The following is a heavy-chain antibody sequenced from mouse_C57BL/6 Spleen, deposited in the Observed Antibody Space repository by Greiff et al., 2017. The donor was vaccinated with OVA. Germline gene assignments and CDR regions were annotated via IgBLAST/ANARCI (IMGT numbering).Heavy chain of an antibody. Sequence: VHVKQSGPELVKPGASVKISCKASGYSFTGYYMNWVKQSPEKSLEWIGEINPSTGGTTYNQKFKAKATLTVDKSSSTAYMQLKSLTSEDSAVYYCARKSNYRGYFDVWGTGTTVTVSS. V-gene: IGHV1-42*01. J-gene: IGHJ1*03. CDR1: GYSFTGYY. CDR3: ARKSNYRGYFDV. D-gene: IGHD2-5*01. CDR2: INPSTGGT.